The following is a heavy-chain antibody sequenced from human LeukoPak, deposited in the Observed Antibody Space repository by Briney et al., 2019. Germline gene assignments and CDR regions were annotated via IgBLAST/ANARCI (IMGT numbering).Heavy chain of an antibody. V-gene: IGHV3-64D*06. J-gene: IGHJ4*02. CDR3: VKDLTGTWSFDY. CDR2: IGPNGAST. CDR1: GFTFSNHF. Sequence: PGGSLRLSCSTSGFTFSNHFMHWVRQAPGKGLEYVSSIGPNGASTLYADSVKGRFTISRDNSKNALYLQLTNLRLEDTALYYCVKDLTGTWSFDYWGQGTLVTVSS. D-gene: IGHD3-9*01.